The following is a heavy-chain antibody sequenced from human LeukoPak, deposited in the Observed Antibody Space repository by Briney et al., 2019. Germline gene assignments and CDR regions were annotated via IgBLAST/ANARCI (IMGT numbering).Heavy chain of an antibody. CDR3: AKDPSYSSSSGYFDY. V-gene: IGHV3-9*01. Sequence: GGSLRLSCAASGFTFDDYAMHWVRQAPGKGLEWVSCISWNSGSIGYADSVKGRFTISRDNAKNSLYLQMNSLRAEDTALYYCAKDPSYSSSSGYFDYWGQGTLVTVSS. D-gene: IGHD6-6*01. CDR2: ISWNSGSI. CDR1: GFTFDDYA. J-gene: IGHJ4*02.